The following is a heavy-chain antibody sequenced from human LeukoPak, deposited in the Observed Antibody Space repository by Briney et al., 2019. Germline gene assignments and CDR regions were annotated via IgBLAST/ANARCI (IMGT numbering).Heavy chain of an antibody. J-gene: IGHJ4*02. V-gene: IGHV4-34*01. Sequence: SETLSLTCAVYGGSFSGYYWRWIRQPPGKGLEWIGEINHSGSTNYNPSLKSRVTISVDTSKNQFSLKLSSVTAADTAVYYCARAKAYSYGYYFDYWGQGTLVTVSS. D-gene: IGHD5-18*01. CDR3: ARAKAYSYGYYFDY. CDR1: GGSFSGYY. CDR2: INHSGST.